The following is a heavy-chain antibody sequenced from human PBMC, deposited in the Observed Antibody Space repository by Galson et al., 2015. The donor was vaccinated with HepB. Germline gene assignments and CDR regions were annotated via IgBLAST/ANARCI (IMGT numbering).Heavy chain of an antibody. CDR3: ARTRGYTYGHLDY. V-gene: IGHV3-30-3*01. CDR1: GFTFSSYA. D-gene: IGHD5-18*01. CDR2: LSYDGGNK. J-gene: IGHJ4*02. Sequence: SLRLSCAASGFTFSSYAMHWVRQAPGKGLEWVAVLSYDGGNKYYADSVKGRFIISRDNSKNTLFLQMNSLRADDTAVYSCARTRGYTYGHLDYWGQGTLVTVSS.